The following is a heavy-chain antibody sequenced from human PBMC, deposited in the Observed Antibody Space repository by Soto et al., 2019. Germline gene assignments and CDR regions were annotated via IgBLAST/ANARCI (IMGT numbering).Heavy chain of an antibody. CDR1: GFTFSTYA. CDR2: ISGSGST. V-gene: IGHV3-23*01. Sequence: EVQLLESGGGLVQPGGSLRLSCAASGFTFSTYAMTWVRQAPGKRLAWLSSISGSGSTYYADSVKGRFTISRDNSKNTLYLQMNSLRAEDTAVYYCAKVISTSGSSLWGRGSLVTVSS. D-gene: IGHD3-10*01. J-gene: IGHJ4*02. CDR3: AKVISTSGSSL.